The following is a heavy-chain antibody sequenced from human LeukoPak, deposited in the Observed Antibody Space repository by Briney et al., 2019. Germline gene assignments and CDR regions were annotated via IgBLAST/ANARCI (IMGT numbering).Heavy chain of an antibody. V-gene: IGHV3-21*01. CDR3: ARSYGSGTPNDY. CDR2: ISRSSNSI. CDR1: GFTFSSYE. J-gene: IGHJ4*02. D-gene: IGHD3-10*01. Sequence: GGSLRLSCAASGFTFSSYEMNWVRQAPGKGLEWVSSISRSSNSIYYADSVKGRFTISRDNVKNSLYLLMNSLRAEDTAAFYCARSYGSGTPNDYWGQGTLVTVSS.